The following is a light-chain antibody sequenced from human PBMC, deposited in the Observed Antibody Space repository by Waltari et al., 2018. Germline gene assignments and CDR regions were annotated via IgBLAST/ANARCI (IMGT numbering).Light chain of an antibody. CDR2: GNN. V-gene: IGLV1-40*01. J-gene: IGLJ3*02. CDR3: QSFDSNVRGGVV. CDR1: SSNIGAGHD. Sequence: QSILTQPTSVSGAPGQRVTISCTGSSSNIGAGHDVHWYQAFPGTAPKLLIYGNNNRPAGGPDRVSGSKSGSSASLAIKGLQAEDEADYYCQSFDSNVRGGVVFGGGTKVTVL.